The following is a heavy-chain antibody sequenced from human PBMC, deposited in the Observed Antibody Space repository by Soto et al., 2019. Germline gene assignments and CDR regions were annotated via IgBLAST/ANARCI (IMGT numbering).Heavy chain of an antibody. J-gene: IGHJ5*02. V-gene: IGHV3-23*01. D-gene: IGHD3-16*01. Sequence: GGSLRLSCAASGFMFSDYAMTGARQATGKELEWVSGLLRPGRSTYYADSVKGRFTISGDTSANTVYLQMDSLRAEDTAVYYCAKDAIANYGIWLMDSWGQGTVVTVSS. CDR3: AKDAIANYGIWLMDS. CDR1: GFMFSDYA. CDR2: LLRPGRST.